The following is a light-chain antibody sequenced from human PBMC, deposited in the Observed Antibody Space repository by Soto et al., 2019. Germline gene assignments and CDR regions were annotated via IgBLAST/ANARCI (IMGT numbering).Light chain of an antibody. V-gene: IGLV2-14*01. CDR1: SSDVGGYNY. CDR2: EVS. J-gene: IGLJ1*01. Sequence: QSALTQPASVSGSPGQSITISCTGTSSDVGGYNYVSWYQQHPGKAPKHMIYEVSHRPSGVSNRVSDSKSGNTASLTISGLQAEYEADYYCSSYTSSSIDYVLGTGTQLTV. CDR3: SSYTSSSIDYV.